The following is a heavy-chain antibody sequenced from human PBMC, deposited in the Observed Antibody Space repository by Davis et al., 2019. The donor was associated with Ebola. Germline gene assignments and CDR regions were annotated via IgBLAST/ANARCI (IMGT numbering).Heavy chain of an antibody. J-gene: IGHJ5*02. CDR2: ITPSLGLV. CDR3: ATGTGILGSSWLDP. D-gene: IGHD2-2*01. V-gene: IGHV1-69*02. CDR1: GGTFSSYT. Sequence: AASVHVSCKASGGTFSSYTFRWVRQAPGQGLEWMGRITPSLGLVHEAENFQGRVTITADESATTVSLELSSLRAEDTATYYRATGTGILGSSWLDPWGQGTLVIVSS.